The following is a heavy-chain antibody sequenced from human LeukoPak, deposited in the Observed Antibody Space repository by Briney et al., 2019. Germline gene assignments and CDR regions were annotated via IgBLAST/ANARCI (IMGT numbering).Heavy chain of an antibody. CDR3: AGGTNFWSGYSFDS. J-gene: IGHJ4*02. V-gene: IGHV3-53*01. CDR1: GFTVSDNY. Sequence: AGGSLKLSCAASGFTVSDNYMSWVRQAPGKGLEWVSVIYSGGSTDYADSVKGRFAISRDISNNTLSLQMSSLRAEDTAVYFCAGGTNFWSGYSFDSWGQGTLVTVSS. D-gene: IGHD3-3*01. CDR2: IYSGGST.